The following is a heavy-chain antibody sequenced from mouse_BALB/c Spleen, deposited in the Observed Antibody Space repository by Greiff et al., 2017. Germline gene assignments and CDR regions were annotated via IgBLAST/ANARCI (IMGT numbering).Heavy chain of an antibody. Sequence: EVKLQESGPGLVKPSQSLSLTCSVTGYSITSGYYWNWIRQFPGNKLEWMGYISYDGSNNYNPSLKNRISITRDTSKNQFFLKLNSVTTEDTATYYCARGANWDGYAMDYWGQGTSVTVSS. CDR3: ARGANWDGYAMDY. V-gene: IGHV3-6*02. CDR1: GYSITSGYY. CDR2: ISYDGSN. J-gene: IGHJ4*01. D-gene: IGHD4-1*01.